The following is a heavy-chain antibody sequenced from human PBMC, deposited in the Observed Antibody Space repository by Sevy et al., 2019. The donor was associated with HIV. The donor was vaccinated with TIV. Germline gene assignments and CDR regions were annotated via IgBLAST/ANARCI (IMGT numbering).Heavy chain of an antibody. D-gene: IGHD6-13*01. CDR1: GFTFSSYD. V-gene: IGHV3-13*01. CDR2: IGTAGDT. Sequence: GGSLRLSCAASGFTFSSYDMHWVRQATGKGLEWVSAIGTAGDTYYPGSVKGRFTISRENDKNSLYLQMNSLSAGDTAVYYCARAADGSWLDYWGQGTLVTVSS. CDR3: ARAADGSWLDY. J-gene: IGHJ4*02.